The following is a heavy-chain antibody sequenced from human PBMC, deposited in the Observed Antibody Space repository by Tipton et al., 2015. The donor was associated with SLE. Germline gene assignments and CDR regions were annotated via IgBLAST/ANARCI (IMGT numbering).Heavy chain of an antibody. V-gene: IGHV1-46*01. CDR2: INPSGGST. CDR1: GFTFSSYG. D-gene: IGHD1-7*01. J-gene: IGHJ4*02. CDR3: ARAELKAVYFDY. Sequence: ASGFTFSSYGMHWVRQAPGQGLEWMGIINPSGGSTSYAQKFQGRVTMTRDTSTSTVYMELSSLRSEDTAVYYCARAELKAVYFDYWGQGTLVTVSS.